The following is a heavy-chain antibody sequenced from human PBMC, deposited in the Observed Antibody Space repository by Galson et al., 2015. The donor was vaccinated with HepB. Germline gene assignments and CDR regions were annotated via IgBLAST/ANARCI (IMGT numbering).Heavy chain of an antibody. Sequence: SLRLSCAASGFAFSDYYMTWVRQAPGKGLEWVSYISKSGTTTFYADSVKGRFTISRDNAKNSLYLQMFSLRTEDTAMYYCAREARDYGDFVDTFDIWGQGTMVTVSS. CDR3: AREARDYGDFVDTFDI. V-gene: IGHV3-11*01. CDR2: ISKSGTTT. D-gene: IGHD4-17*01. J-gene: IGHJ3*02. CDR1: GFAFSDYY.